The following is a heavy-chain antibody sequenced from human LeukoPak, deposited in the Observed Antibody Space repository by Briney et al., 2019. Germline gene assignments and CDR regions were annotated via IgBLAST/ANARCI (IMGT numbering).Heavy chain of an antibody. J-gene: IGHJ4*02. CDR3: ARGGYTYGLDS. CDR1: GFALTSYS. Sequence: PGGSLRLSCAASGFALTSYSMNWVRQAPGKGLEWISYLSAAGRTIYYADSVQGRFSISRDTAKNKVSLQMGSLRADDTAVYYCARGGYTYGLDSWGQGVLVVVSS. V-gene: IGHV3-48*01. CDR2: LSAAGRTI. D-gene: IGHD5-18*01.